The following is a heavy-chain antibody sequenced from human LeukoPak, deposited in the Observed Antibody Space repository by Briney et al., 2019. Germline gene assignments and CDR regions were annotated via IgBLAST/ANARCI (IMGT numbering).Heavy chain of an antibody. CDR3: ARVIGSGSYFPLLDY. CDR1: GGSISSGGYY. CDR2: IYHSGST. D-gene: IGHD3-10*01. Sequence: SETLSLTCTVSGGSISSGGYYWSWIRQPPGKGLEWIGYIYHSGSTYYNPSLKSRVTISVDRSKNQFSLKLSSVTAADTAVYYCARVIGSGSYFPLLDYWGQGTLVTVSS. V-gene: IGHV4-30-2*01. J-gene: IGHJ4*02.